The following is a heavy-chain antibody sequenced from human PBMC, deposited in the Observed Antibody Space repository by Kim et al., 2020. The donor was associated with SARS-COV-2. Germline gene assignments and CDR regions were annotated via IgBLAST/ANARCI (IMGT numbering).Heavy chain of an antibody. CDR2: INTNTGNP. V-gene: IGHV7-4-1*02. D-gene: IGHD3-3*01. J-gene: IGHJ5*02. CDR3: ARAPRVTIFGVVDWFDP. Sequence: ASVKVSCKASGYTFTSYAMNWVRQAPGQGLEWMGWINTNTGNPTYAQGFTGRVVFSLDTSVSTAYLQISSLKAEDTAVYYCARAPRVTIFGVVDWFDPWGQGTLVTVSS. CDR1: GYTFTSYA.